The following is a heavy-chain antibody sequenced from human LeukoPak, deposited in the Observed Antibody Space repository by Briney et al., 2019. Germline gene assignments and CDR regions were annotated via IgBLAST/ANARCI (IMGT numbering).Heavy chain of an antibody. V-gene: IGHV1-2*02. CDR3: ARRLWFGDENWFDP. CDR1: GYTFTGYY. Sequence: GASVKVSCEASGYTFTGYYMHWVRQAPGQGLEWMGWINPNSGGTNYAQKFQGRVTMTRDTSISTAYMELSRLRSDDTAVYYCARRLWFGDENWFDPWGQGTLVTVSS. D-gene: IGHD3-10*01. J-gene: IGHJ5*02. CDR2: INPNSGGT.